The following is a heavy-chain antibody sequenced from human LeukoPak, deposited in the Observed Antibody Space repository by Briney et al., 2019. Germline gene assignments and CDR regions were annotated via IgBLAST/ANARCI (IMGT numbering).Heavy chain of an antibody. J-gene: IGHJ4*02. V-gene: IGHV3-7*01. Sequence: GGSLRLSCAASGFTFSSYWMSWVRQAPGKGLEWVANIKQDGSEKYYVDSVKGRFTISRDNAKNTLYLEMNGLRAEDTAVYYCAAGYYDMSGYPFDFWGQGTLVTVSS. CDR1: GFTFSSYW. CDR3: AAGYYDMSGYPFDF. D-gene: IGHD3-22*01. CDR2: IKQDGSEK.